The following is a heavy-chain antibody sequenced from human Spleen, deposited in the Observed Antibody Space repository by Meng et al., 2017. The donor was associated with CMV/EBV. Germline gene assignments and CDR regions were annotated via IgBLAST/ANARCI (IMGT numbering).Heavy chain of an antibody. J-gene: IGHJ6*02. D-gene: IGHD6-6*01. CDR1: GYTFTAHY. CDR3: ARDLGSSAPYYGMDV. Sequence: ASVKVSCKASGYTFTAHYFHWVRQAPGQGLEWMGWIHPHRGDTNYAQQFQGRVTLTRDTSINTGYMELTRLTSDDTAVYYCARDLGSSAPYYGMDVWGQGTTVTVSS. CDR2: IHPHRGDT. V-gene: IGHV1-2*02.